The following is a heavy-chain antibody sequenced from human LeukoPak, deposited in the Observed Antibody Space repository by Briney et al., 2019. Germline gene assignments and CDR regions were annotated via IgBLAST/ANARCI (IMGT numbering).Heavy chain of an antibody. Sequence: GASVKVSCKASGYTFTSYDINWVRQATGQGLEWMGWMNPNSGNTGYAQKFQGRVTITRNTSISTAYMELSSLRSEDTAVYYCARLSLPFYGDYGGDAFDIWGQGTMVTVSS. CDR1: GYTFTSYD. CDR3: ARLSLPFYGDYGGDAFDI. V-gene: IGHV1-8*03. CDR2: MNPNSGNT. D-gene: IGHD4-17*01. J-gene: IGHJ3*02.